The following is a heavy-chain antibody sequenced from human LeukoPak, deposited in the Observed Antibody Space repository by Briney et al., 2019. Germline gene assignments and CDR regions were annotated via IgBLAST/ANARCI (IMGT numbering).Heavy chain of an antibody. D-gene: IGHD6-13*01. CDR1: GYSFANYW. CDR2: MFPRDSDI. CDR3: ARGMRAAAGSGVFYFDN. V-gene: IGHV5-51*01. J-gene: IGHJ4*02. Sequence: GESLKISCKGSGYSFANYWIGWVRQMPGKGLEWMGIMFPRDSDISYSPSFQGQVTISDDKSNNIAYLQWSSLKASDSAMYFCARGMRAAAGSGVFYFDNWGQGTLVSVSS.